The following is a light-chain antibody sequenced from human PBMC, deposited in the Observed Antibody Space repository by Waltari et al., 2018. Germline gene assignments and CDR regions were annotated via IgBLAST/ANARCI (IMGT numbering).Light chain of an antibody. CDR3: QSYDSSLNGFYV. CDR1: SSNIGNNF. V-gene: IGLV1-40*01. CDR2: NNN. Sequence: QSVLTQTASASGAPGQRVTISCSGSSSNIGNNFVSGDQHLPETAPKHLIYNNNKRPSGGPDRFSASQSGSSACLAITGHQSEDEADYYCQSYDSSLNGFYVFGIGTKVTVL. J-gene: IGLJ1*01.